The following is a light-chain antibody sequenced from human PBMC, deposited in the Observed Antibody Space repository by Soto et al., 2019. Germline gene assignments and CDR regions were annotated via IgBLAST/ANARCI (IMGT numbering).Light chain of an antibody. CDR2: AAS. J-gene: IGKJ1*01. V-gene: IGKV3-20*01. CDR3: QQYGNSPQT. CDR1: QTVSSSF. Sequence: EIVLTQSPVTLSLSAAERPTLSCKASQTVSSSFLAWYQQTPGQAPRLLIYAASSRATGIPDRFSGSGSGTDFTLTISRLEPEDFAVYYCQQYGNSPQTFGQGTKVDIK.